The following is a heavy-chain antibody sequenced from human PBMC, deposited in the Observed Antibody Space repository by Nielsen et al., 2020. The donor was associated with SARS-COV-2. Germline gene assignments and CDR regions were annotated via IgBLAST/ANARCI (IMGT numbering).Heavy chain of an antibody. Sequence: GGSLRLSCAASGFTLSSYSMNWVRQAPGKGLEWVSSISISSSSFYYTDSVRGRFTISRDNAKSSLYLQLTSLRAEDTAVYYCARAYHNYYYAMDVWGQGTTVTVSS. V-gene: IGHV3-21*01. CDR2: ISISSSSF. D-gene: IGHD1-14*01. CDR1: GFTLSSYS. CDR3: ARAYHNYYYAMDV. J-gene: IGHJ6*02.